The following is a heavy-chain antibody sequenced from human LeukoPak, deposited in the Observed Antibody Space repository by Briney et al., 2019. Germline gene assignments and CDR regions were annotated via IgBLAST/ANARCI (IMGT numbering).Heavy chain of an antibody. CDR1: AYTFTSYG. J-gene: IGHJ4*02. V-gene: IGHV1-18*01. D-gene: IGHD1-26*01. Sequence: ASVKVSCKASAYTFTSYGVSWVRQAPGQGLEWMGWISAYNGNTNYAQKLQGRVTMTTDTSTSTAYMELRSLRSDDTAVYYCARDLGATTLDYFDYWGQGTLVTVSS. CDR3: ARDLGATTLDYFDY. CDR2: ISAYNGNT.